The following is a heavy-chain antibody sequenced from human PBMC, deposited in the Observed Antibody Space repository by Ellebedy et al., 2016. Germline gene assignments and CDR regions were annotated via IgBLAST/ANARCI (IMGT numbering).Heavy chain of an antibody. CDR2: IIPIFGTA. V-gene: IGHV1-69*13. Sequence: SVKVSXXASGGTFSSYAISWVRQAPGQGLEWMGGIIPIFGTANYAQKFQGRVTITADESTSTAYMELSSLRSEDTAVYYCARLNVFSGYSSSLLWGMDVWGQGTTVTVSS. D-gene: IGHD6-13*01. J-gene: IGHJ6*02. CDR1: GGTFSSYA. CDR3: ARLNVFSGYSSSLLWGMDV.